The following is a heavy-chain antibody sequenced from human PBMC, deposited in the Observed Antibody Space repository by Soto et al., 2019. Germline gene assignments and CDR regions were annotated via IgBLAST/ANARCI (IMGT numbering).Heavy chain of an antibody. CDR2: INHSGST. V-gene: IGHV4-34*01. J-gene: IGHJ6*02. D-gene: IGHD3-3*01. Sequence: PETRSLACAVYGGSFSVCCWRWIRQPPGKGLGWIGAINHSGSTNYNPSLKSRVTISVDTAKNQFSLKLSSVTAADTAVYYCARVLYDFWSGSYYYYYGMDVLGQGPSVT. CDR1: GGSFSVCC. CDR3: ARVLYDFWSGSYYYYYGMDV.